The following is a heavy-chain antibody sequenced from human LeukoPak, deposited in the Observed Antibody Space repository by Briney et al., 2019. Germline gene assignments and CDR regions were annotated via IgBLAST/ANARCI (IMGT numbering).Heavy chain of an antibody. J-gene: IGHJ4*02. CDR3: ATIAVAGPANDY. V-gene: IGHV3-21*01. Sequence: GGSLRLSCAASGFTFSSYGMSWVRQAPGKGLEWVSSISSSSSNIYYADSVEGRFTISRDNAKNSLYLQMNSLRAEDTAVYYCATIAVAGPANDYWGQGTLVTVSS. CDR2: ISSSSSNI. CDR1: GFTFSSYG. D-gene: IGHD6-19*01.